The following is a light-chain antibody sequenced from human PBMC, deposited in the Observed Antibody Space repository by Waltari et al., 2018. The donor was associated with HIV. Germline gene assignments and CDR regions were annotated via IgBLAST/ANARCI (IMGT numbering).Light chain of an antibody. J-gene: IGLJ2*01. V-gene: IGLV1-40*01. Sequence: QSVLTQPPSVSGAPGQRVSISCTGSSSHLWAGFAAHWYQQLPGAAPRLLIYDNNNRPSGVPGRFSGSRSGTSASLAITGLQADDEADYYCQSFDSGLTAVVFGGGTKLTVL. CDR3: QSFDSGLTAVV. CDR2: DNN. CDR1: SSHLWAGFA.